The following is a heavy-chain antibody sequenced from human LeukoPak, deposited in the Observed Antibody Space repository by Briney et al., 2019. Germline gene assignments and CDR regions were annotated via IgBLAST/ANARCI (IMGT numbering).Heavy chain of an antibody. V-gene: IGHV3-23*01. Sequence: GGSLRLSCAASGFTFSSYAMSWVRQGPGKGLEWVSAITGSGGSTYYADSVKGRFTISRDNSKNTLYLQMNSLRAEDTAVYYCAKDRSYSGYDPFDYWGQGTLVTVSS. CDR3: AKDRSYSGYDPFDY. CDR1: GFTFSSYA. J-gene: IGHJ4*02. D-gene: IGHD5-12*01. CDR2: ITGSGGST.